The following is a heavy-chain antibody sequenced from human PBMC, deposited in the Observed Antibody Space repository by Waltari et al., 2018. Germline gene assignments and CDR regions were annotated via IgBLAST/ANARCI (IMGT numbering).Heavy chain of an antibody. CDR2: IAQDGSEI. Sequence: EVQLVESGGDLVQPGGSLRLSCAASGFTFNIFWMTWVRQAPGKGLEWVAKIAQDGSEIYYVDSVKGRFTISRDNAKNSLFLQMNSLRAEDTAVYYCARVLWGWPLDSWGQGTLVSVSS. CDR1: GFTFNIFW. J-gene: IGHJ4*02. V-gene: IGHV3-7*01. D-gene: IGHD7-27*01. CDR3: ARVLWGWPLDS.